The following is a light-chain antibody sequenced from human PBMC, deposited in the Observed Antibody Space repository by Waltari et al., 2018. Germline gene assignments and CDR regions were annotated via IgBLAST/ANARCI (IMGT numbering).Light chain of an antibody. J-gene: IGLJ3*02. Sequence: QSALTQPASVSESPGQSITISCTGTSIDVGGYNYVSWYQQHPGKAPKLMIYDVRSRPSGVSNRFSGSKSGNTASLTISGLQAEDEADYYCSSYTSSSTWVFGGGTKLTVL. CDR2: DVR. CDR3: SSYTSSSTWV. CDR1: SIDVGGYNY. V-gene: IGLV2-14*03.